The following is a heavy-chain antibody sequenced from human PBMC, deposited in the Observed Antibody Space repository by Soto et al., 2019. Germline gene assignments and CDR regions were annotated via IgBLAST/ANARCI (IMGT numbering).Heavy chain of an antibody. CDR3: ARKDQKISYSGYDYRYGIAV. CDR2: IIPIFGTA. J-gene: IGHJ6*01. CDR1: GGTFSSYA. V-gene: IGHV1-69*13. Sequence: SVKVSCKASGGTFSSYAISWVRQAPGQGLEWMGGIIPIFGTANYAQKFQGRVTITADESTSTAYMELSSLRSEDTAVYYCARKDQKISYSGYDYRYGIAVWRQGTTVPVSS. D-gene: IGHD5-12*01.